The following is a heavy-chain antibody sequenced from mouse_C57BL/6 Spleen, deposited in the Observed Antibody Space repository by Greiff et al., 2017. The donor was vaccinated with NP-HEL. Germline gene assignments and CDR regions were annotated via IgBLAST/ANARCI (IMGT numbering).Heavy chain of an antibody. J-gene: IGHJ1*03. CDR3: AQGGDYDDWYFDV. V-gene: IGHV1-82*01. Sequence: QVQLQQSGPELVKPGASVKISCKASGYAFSSSWMNWVKQRPGKGLEWIGRIYPGDGDTNYNGKFKGKATLTADKSSSTAYMQLSSLTSEDSAVYFCAQGGDYDDWYFDVWGTGTTVTVSS. D-gene: IGHD2-4*01. CDR1: GYAFSSSW. CDR2: IYPGDGDT.